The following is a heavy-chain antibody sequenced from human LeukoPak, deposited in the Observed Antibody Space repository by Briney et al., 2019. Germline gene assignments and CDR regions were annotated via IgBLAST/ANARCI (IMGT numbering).Heavy chain of an antibody. J-gene: IGHJ5*02. D-gene: IGHD2-15*01. Sequence: GGSLRLSCAASGFTFSNHNMVWVRQPPGKGLEWISYISDSSITMYYADSVKGRFTISRDNAKNSLFLQMNSLRDEDTAVYYCARDGGFCSGGFCYRLFDPWGQGTLVTVSS. CDR2: ISDSSITM. CDR1: GFTFSNHN. V-gene: IGHV3-48*02. CDR3: ARDGGFCSGGFCYRLFDP.